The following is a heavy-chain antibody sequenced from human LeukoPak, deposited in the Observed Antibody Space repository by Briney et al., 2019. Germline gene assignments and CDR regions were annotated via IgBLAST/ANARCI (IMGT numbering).Heavy chain of an antibody. J-gene: IGHJ4*02. D-gene: IGHD3-22*01. CDR2: IYYSGST. Sequence: SETLSLTCTVSGGSISSYYWSWIRQPPGKGLEWIGYIYYSGSTNYNPSLKSRVTISVDTSKNQFSLQLSSVTAADTAVYYCASSYYYDSSGYINFDYWGQGTLVTVSS. CDR1: GGSISSYY. V-gene: IGHV4-59*01. CDR3: ASSYYYDSSGYINFDY.